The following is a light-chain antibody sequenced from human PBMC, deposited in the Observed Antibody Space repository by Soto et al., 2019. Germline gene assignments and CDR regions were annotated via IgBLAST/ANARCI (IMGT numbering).Light chain of an antibody. J-gene: IGKJ5*01. Sequence: EIVLTQSPGTLSLSPGERATLSCRASQSVSSSYLAWYQQKPGQAPGLLIFGASSRATGIPDRFSGSGSGTDFTLTISRLEPEDFAVYYCQQRSNWGKNFGQGTRLEIK. CDR1: QSVSSSY. CDR3: QQRSNWGKN. CDR2: GAS. V-gene: IGKV3D-20*02.